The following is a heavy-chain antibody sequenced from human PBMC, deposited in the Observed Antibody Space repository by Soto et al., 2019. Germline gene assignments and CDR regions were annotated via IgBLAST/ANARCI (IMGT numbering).Heavy chain of an antibody. D-gene: IGHD2-2*01. CDR2: IIPIFGTA. CDR3: TRHVPAAGYYYGMDV. V-gene: IGHV1-69*12. J-gene: IGHJ6*02. CDR1: GGTFSSYA. Sequence: QVQLVQSGAEVKKPGSSVKVSCKASGGTFSSYAISWVRQAPGQGLEWMGGIIPIFGTADYAQKFQGRVTITADESTRTADMELSSLRSEDTAVYYCTRHVPAAGYYYGMDVWGQGTTVTVSS.